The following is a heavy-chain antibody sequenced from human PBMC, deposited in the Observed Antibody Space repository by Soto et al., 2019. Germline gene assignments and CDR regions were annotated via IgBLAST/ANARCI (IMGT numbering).Heavy chain of an antibody. CDR2: INPSGGST. V-gene: IGHV1-46*03. J-gene: IGHJ4*02. D-gene: IGHD2-8*01. Sequence: ASVKVSCKASGYTFTSYYMHWVRQAPGQGLEWMGIINPSGGSTSYAQKFQGRVTMTRDTSTSTVYMELSSLGSEDTAVYYCARGGIVLMVYAIRRIPGADFDYWGQGTLVTVSS. CDR1: GYTFTSYY. CDR3: ARGGIVLMVYAIRRIPGADFDY.